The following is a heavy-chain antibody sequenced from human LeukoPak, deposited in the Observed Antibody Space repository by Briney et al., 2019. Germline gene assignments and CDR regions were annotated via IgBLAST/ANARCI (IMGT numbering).Heavy chain of an antibody. CDR3: AKDLGLGGSGF. J-gene: IGHJ4*02. CDR2: ISASSDST. CDR1: GVTFSSYG. D-gene: IGHD3-10*01. Sequence: GGSLRLSCAASGVTFSSYGMSWVRQAPGKGLEWVSAISASSDSTYYADSVKGRFTASRDNSRNTLYLQMNRLRADDTAVYYCAKDLGLGGSGFWGQGPLVTVSS. V-gene: IGHV3-23*01.